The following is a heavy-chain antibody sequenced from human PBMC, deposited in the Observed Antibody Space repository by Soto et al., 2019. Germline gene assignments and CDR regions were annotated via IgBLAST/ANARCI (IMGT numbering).Heavy chain of an antibody. J-gene: IGHJ6*02. Sequence: PGGSLRLSCAASGFSLSSYEMNWVRQAPGKGLEWVSYISSGGQTIYYADSVKGRFTISRDSAKNALYLQMNSLRAEDTGVYYCARERPSSDFWSGYSYGMDVWGQGTTVTVSS. V-gene: IGHV3-48*03. CDR2: ISSGGQTI. D-gene: IGHD3-3*01. CDR1: GFSLSSYE. CDR3: ARERPSSDFWSGYSYGMDV.